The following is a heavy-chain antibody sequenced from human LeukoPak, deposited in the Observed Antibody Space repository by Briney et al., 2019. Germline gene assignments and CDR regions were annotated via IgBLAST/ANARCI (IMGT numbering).Heavy chain of an antibody. Sequence: ASVKVSCKASGYTFTDYYMHWVRQAPGQGLEWMGWINPNSGGTNYAQKFQGRVTMTRDTSISTAYMELSRLRSDDTAVYYCARGDGVAATGTWFDPWGQGTLVTVSS. V-gene: IGHV1-2*02. CDR1: GYTFTDYY. D-gene: IGHD6-19*01. CDR3: ARGDGVAATGTWFDP. CDR2: INPNSGGT. J-gene: IGHJ5*02.